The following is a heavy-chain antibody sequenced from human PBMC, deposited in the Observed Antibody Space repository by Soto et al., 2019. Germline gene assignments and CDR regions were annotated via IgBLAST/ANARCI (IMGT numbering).Heavy chain of an antibody. CDR1: GFSFNTHA. Sequence: EVQLLESGGGLVQRGGSLRLSCEASGFSFNTHAMTWVRQAPGMGLEWVAVINYIGRTTFHAQSVKGRFTISRDNSRNTVFLQMDSLRAEDTAVYYSVKHRGSEKTYYYYMDVWGLGTTVIVSS. D-gene: IGHD3-10*01. CDR3: VKHRGSEKTYYYYMDV. V-gene: IGHV3-23*01. CDR2: INYIGRTT. J-gene: IGHJ6*02.